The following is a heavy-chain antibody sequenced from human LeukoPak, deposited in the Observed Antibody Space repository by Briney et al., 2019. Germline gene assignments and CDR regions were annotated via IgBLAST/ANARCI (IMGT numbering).Heavy chain of an antibody. D-gene: IGHD2-2*01. CDR3: ARVPVPAPRRGLYFDY. V-gene: IGHV1-8*01. Sequence: GASVKLSCKASGYTFSSHDIYWVRQAPGQGLEWMGWMNLNSGDTYYAQNFQGRFSITSDTSKSTTYMDLASLAPEDTAVYYCARVPVPAPRRGLYFDYWGQGTLITVSS. J-gene: IGHJ4*02. CDR1: GYTFSSHD. CDR2: MNLNSGDT.